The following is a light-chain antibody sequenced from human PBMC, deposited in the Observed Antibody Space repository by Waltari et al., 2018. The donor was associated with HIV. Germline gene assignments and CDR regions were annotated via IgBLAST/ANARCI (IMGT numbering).Light chain of an antibody. Sequence: HSALTQPAAVSGSPGPSIPLPCTGTNTDVGGFELFSRYQHHHSKAPKLVIFEVNKRPAGVSKLFSGSKSGNAASLTIYGIQTEDETDYYCCSYAHSRILLFGGGTKLTVL. J-gene: IGLJ2*01. CDR2: EVN. CDR1: NTDVGGFEL. V-gene: IGLV2-23*02. CDR3: CSYAHSRILL.